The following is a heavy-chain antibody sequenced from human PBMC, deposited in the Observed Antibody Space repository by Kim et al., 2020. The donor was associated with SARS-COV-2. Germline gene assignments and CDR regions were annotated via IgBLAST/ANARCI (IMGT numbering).Heavy chain of an antibody. CDR1: GLSFDNSA. CDR2: ISYDGRNK. J-gene: IGHJ6*02. Sequence: GGSLRLSCAASGLSFDNSAMNWVRQAPGKGLEWVAVISYDGRNKEYGDSVKGRFTVSRDNSKSTLYLRMNSLSVEVTAVYYCARGNYYESVSLSDYYNGMDIWGQGTTVTVSS. V-gene: IGHV3-30-3*01. D-gene: IGHD3-16*01. CDR3: ARGNYYESVSLSDYYNGMDI.